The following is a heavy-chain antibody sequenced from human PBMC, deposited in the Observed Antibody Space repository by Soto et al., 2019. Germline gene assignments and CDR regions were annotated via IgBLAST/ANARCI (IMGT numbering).Heavy chain of an antibody. CDR2: ISGSGGST. D-gene: IGHD6-13*01. V-gene: IGHV3-23*01. J-gene: IGHJ5*02. CDR1: GFTFSSYA. Sequence: GGSLRLSCAASGFTFSSYAMSWVRQAPGKGLEWVSAISGSGGSTYYADSVKGRFTISRDNSKNTLYLQMNSLRAEDTAVYYCAKESDALIAAAENWFDPWGQGTLVTSPQ. CDR3: AKESDALIAAAENWFDP.